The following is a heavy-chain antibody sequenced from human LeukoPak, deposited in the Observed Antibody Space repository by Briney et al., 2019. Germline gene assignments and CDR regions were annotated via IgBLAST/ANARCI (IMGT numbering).Heavy chain of an antibody. J-gene: IGHJ3*02. CDR1: GGSISSGHFY. Sequence: SETLSLTCTVSGGSISSGHFYWSWIRQPAGEGLEWIGRIYTSGSPNYNPSLKSRVTISIDTSKNQFSLKLSSVTAADTAVYYCARDDIVVVPAASHAFDIWGQGTMVTVSS. CDR3: ARDDIVVVPAASHAFDI. D-gene: IGHD2-2*01. V-gene: IGHV4-61*02. CDR2: IYTSGSP.